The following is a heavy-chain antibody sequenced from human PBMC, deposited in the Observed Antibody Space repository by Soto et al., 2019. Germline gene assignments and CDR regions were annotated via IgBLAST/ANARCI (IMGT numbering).Heavy chain of an antibody. CDR1: GGSISSGGYY. CDR3: ARHSASWQWFDY. Sequence: HVQLQESGPGLVKPSQTLSLTCSVSGGSISSGGYYWSWIRQHPEKGLEWIGYIYYSGSTNYNPSLKSRVIISVDTSSHRFSLDLRSVTAADTAIYFCARHSASWQWFDYWGQGTLVTVSS. V-gene: IGHV4-31*03. CDR2: IYYSGST. D-gene: IGHD1-26*01. J-gene: IGHJ5*01.